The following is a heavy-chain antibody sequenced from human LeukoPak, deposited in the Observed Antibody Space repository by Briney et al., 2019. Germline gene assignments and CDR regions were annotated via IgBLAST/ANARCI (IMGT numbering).Heavy chain of an antibody. CDR1: GGSIDSTNY. Sequence: PSDTLSLACGVSGGSIDSTNYRSRVRQAPGGGLEWIGEIAHDGTRNYNSSLRSRVAMSFDRANNYFSLSLTAVTAADTAVYYCARENRPFCPFAFWGQGVLVTVSS. CDR2: IAHDGTR. J-gene: IGHJ4*02. CDR3: ARENRPFCPFAF. D-gene: IGHD2/OR15-2a*01. V-gene: IGHV4-4*02.